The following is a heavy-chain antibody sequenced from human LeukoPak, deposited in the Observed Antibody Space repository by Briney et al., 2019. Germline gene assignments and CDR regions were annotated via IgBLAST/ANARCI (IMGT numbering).Heavy chain of an antibody. Sequence: GGALRLSCAASGFTFSSYVMHWVRQAPGKGLEWVAVISYDGSNKYYADSVKGRFTISRDNSKNTLYLQMNSLRPEDTSVYYCAKTGSGWYFDYWGQGTLVTVSS. CDR3: AKTGSGWYFDY. D-gene: IGHD6-19*01. CDR2: ISYDGSNK. J-gene: IGHJ4*02. CDR1: GFTFSSYV. V-gene: IGHV3-30*18.